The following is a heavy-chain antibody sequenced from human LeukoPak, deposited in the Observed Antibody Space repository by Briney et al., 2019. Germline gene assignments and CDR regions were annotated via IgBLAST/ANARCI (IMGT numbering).Heavy chain of an antibody. CDR1: GFTFSSYG. V-gene: IGHV3-33*01. Sequence: GGSLRLSCAASGFTFSSYGMHWVRQAPGKGLEWVAVIWNDGSNKYYADSVKGRFTISRDNSKNTLYLQMNSLRAEDTAVYYCAREWRYCSGGSCYLLYYYYGMDVWGQGTTVTVSS. J-gene: IGHJ6*02. CDR3: AREWRYCSGGSCYLLYYYYGMDV. D-gene: IGHD2-15*01. CDR2: IWNDGSNK.